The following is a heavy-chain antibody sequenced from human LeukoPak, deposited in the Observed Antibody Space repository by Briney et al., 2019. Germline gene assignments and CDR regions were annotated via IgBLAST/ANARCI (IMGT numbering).Heavy chain of an antibody. D-gene: IGHD4-17*01. CDR3: ARGEYYGDYVTPLDY. CDR2: IYDGGSNT. V-gene: IGHV3-23*01. Sequence: PGGSLRLSCGASGFTFSANALSWVRQAPGKGLEWVSTIYDGGSNTNYADSVKGRFTISRDNSKNTLYLQMNSLRAEDTAVYYCARGEYYGDYVTPLDYWGQGTLVTVSS. J-gene: IGHJ4*02. CDR1: GFTFSANA.